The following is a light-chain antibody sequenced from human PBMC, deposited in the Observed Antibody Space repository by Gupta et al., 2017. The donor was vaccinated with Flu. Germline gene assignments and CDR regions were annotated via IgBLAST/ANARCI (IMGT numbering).Light chain of an antibody. V-gene: IGLV3-19*01. J-gene: IGLJ2*01. Sequence: SSELTQDPAMSVALGQPVRITCQGDSLRSYYANWYQQKSGQAPVLVIYAKNNRPSGIPDRFSGSSSGNTASLTITGAQAEEEAYYYCNSADSSPNPVVFGGGTKLTVL. CDR3: NSADSSPNPVV. CDR2: AKN. CDR1: SLRSYY.